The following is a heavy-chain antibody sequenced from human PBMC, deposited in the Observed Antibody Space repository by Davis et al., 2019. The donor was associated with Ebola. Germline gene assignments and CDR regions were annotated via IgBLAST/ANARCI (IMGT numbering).Heavy chain of an antibody. V-gene: IGHV1-69*13. Sequence: SVKFSCKASGGTFSSYAISWVRQAPGQGLEWMGGIIPIFGTANYAQKFQGRVTITADESTSTAYMELSSLRSEDTAVYYCAARGCGGDCYSGDWYFDLWGRGTLVTVSS. J-gene: IGHJ2*01. CDR3: AARGCGGDCYSGDWYFDL. CDR1: GGTFSSYA. D-gene: IGHD2-21*02. CDR2: IIPIFGTA.